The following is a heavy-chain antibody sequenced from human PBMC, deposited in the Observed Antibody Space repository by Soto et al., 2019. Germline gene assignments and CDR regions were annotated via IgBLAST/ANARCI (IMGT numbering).Heavy chain of an antibody. CDR1: GFIFIDYS. V-gene: IGHV3-48*02. Sequence: GGSLRLSCAASGFIFIDYSMNWVRQFPGKGLEWIAYIDGGSSAIHYTDSVKGRFTISRDNARNSLYLQMNSLRDEDTAVYYCTREGSWGRGTQVTVSS. CDR2: IDGGSSAI. J-gene: IGHJ4*02. CDR3: TREGS.